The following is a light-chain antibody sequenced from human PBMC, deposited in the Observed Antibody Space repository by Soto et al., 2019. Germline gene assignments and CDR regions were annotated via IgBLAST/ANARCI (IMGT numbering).Light chain of an antibody. Sequence: QSVLTQPPSLSAAPGQTVTISCSGGFSNIGNNYFSWYQQVAGTTPKLLIFHNNKLPSGIPDSFSGSKSGTSATLGIAELQTGDAAYYYCATWDSSLSAWLFGGGTQLTVL. CDR2: HNN. V-gene: IGLV1-51*01. CDR3: ATWDSSLSAWL. CDR1: FSNIGNNY. J-gene: IGLJ3*02.